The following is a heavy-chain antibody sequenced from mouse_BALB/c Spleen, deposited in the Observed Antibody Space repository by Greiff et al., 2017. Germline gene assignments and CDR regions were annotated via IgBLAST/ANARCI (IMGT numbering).Heavy chain of an antibody. D-gene: IGHD1-1*01. V-gene: IGHV1-15*01. Sequence: VKVVESGAELVRPGASVTLSCKASGYTFTDYEMHWVKQTPVHGLEWIGAIDPETGGTAYNQKFKGKATLTADKSSSTAYMELRSLTSEDSAVYYCTRRYDYYGSYWYFDVWGAGTTVTVSS. CDR1: GYTFTDYE. CDR3: TRRYDYYGSYWYFDV. J-gene: IGHJ1*01. CDR2: IDPETGGT.